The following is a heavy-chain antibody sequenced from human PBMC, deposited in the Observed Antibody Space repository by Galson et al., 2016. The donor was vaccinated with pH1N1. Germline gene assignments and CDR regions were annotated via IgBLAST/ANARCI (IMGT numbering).Heavy chain of an antibody. CDR2: IYPGDSDT. Sequence: QSGAEVTKPGESLRISCQGSGYSFTRYWIAWVRQMPGKGLEWMGIIYPGDSDTRYSPSFQRQVTISADKSISTAYLQWSRLRASDTAMYYCARLPYCDTTSCPFDYWGQGTLVTVSS. J-gene: IGHJ4*02. CDR3: ARLPYCDTTSCPFDY. V-gene: IGHV5-51*03. CDR1: GYSFTRYW. D-gene: IGHD2-2*01.